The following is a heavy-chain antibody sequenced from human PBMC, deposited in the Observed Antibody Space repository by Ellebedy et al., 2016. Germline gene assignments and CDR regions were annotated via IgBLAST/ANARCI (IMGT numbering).Heavy chain of an antibody. V-gene: IGHV4-59*13. CDR3: ARDRGPSMAILDY. D-gene: IGHD5-24*01. CDR2: IHYSGST. Sequence: SETLSLTXTVSGGSISSYYWSWIRQPPGKGLEWIGYIHYSGSTNYNPSLKSRVTISVDTSKKQFSLKLSSVTAADTAVYYCARDRGPSMAILDYWGQGTLVTVSS. CDR1: GGSISSYY. J-gene: IGHJ4*02.